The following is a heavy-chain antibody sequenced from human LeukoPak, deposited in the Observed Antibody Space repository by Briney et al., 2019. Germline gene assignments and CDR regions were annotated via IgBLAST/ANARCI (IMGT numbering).Heavy chain of an antibody. CDR2: IYTSGST. V-gene: IGHV4-4*09. D-gene: IGHD4-11*01. Sequence: SETLSLTCTGSGGSIRSYYWSWIRQPPGKGLEWIGYIYTSGSTNYNPSLKSRVTISVDTSKNQFSLKLSSVTAADTAVYHCARHDYSNNGVFDYWGQGTLVTVSS. CDR3: ARHDYSNNGVFDY. CDR1: GGSIRSYY. J-gene: IGHJ4*02.